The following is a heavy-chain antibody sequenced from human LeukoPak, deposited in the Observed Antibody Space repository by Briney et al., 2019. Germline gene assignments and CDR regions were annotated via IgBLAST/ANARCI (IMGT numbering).Heavy chain of an antibody. D-gene: IGHD4-23*01. J-gene: IGHJ4*02. Sequence: PSETLSLTCTVSGGSISNYYWSWIRQPPGKGLEWIGYIYYSGSTNYNPSLKSRVTISLDTSKNQFSLKLSSVTTADTAVYYCARALYGGNPFDFWGQGTLVIVSS. CDR1: GGSISNYY. CDR2: IYYSGST. CDR3: ARALYGGNPFDF. V-gene: IGHV4-59*01.